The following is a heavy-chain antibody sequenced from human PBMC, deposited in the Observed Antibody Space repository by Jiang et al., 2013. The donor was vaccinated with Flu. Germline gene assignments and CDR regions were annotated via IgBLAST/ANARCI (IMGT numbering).Heavy chain of an antibody. CDR3: AHRNSSKSFDY. CDR2: IYWDDDK. CDR1: GFSLSTSGVG. J-gene: IGHJ4*02. Sequence: KPTQTLTLTCTFSGFSLSTSGVGVGWIRQPPGKALEWLALIYWDDDKRYSPSLKSRLTITKDTSKNQVVLTMTNMDPVDTATYYCAHRNSSKSFDYVGPGNPGPPSP. V-gene: IGHV2-5*02. D-gene: IGHD2-2*01.